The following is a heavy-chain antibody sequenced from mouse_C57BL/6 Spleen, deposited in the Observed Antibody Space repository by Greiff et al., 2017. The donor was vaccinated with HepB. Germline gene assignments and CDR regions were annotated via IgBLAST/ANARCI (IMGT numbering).Heavy chain of an antibody. D-gene: IGHD2-3*01. V-gene: IGHV1-50*01. CDR2: IDPSDSDT. CDR1: GYTFTSYW. CDR3: ARCYDGYYFGE. J-gene: IGHJ2*01. Sequence: QVQLQQPGAELVKPGASVKLSCKASGYTFTSYWMQWVKQRPGQGLEWIGEIDPSDSDTNYNQKFKGKATLTVDTSSSTAYMQLSSLTSEDSAVYYCARCYDGYYFGEWGQGTTLTVSS.